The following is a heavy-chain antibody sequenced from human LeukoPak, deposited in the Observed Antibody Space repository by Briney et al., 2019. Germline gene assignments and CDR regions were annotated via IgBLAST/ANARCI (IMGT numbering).Heavy chain of an antibody. CDR3: AKDAKRNYDFWDRFDY. V-gene: IGHV3-23*01. D-gene: IGHD3-3*01. CDR2: ISGSGGST. CDR1: GFTFSSYA. Sequence: GGSLRLSCAASGFTFSSYAMSWVRQAPGKGLEWVSAISGSGGSTYYAGSVKGRFTISRDNSKNTLYLQMNSLRAEDTALYYCAKDAKRNYDFWDRFDYWGQGTLVTVSS. J-gene: IGHJ4*02.